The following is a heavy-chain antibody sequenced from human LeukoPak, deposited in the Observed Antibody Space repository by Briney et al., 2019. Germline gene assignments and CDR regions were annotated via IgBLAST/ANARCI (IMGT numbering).Heavy chain of an antibody. D-gene: IGHD3-22*01. Sequence: GGSLRLSCAASGFTFVNYRMSWVRQAPGKGLEWVSTVNADGGNTYYADSVKGRFTISRDNAKNSLYLQMNSLRAEDTALYYCAKDRAYDSSGPFDPWGQGTLVTVSS. J-gene: IGHJ5*02. CDR2: VNADGGNT. CDR1: GFTFVNYR. CDR3: AKDRAYDSSGPFDP. V-gene: IGHV3-23*01.